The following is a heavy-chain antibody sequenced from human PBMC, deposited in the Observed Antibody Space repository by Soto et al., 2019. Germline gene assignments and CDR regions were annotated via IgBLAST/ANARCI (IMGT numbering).Heavy chain of an antibody. CDR3: ARSSYCGGDCFSHYYYYYMDV. V-gene: IGHV3-33*01. CDR2: IWYDGSNK. Sequence: PGGSLRLSCAASGFTFSSYGMHWVRQAPGKGLEWVAVIWYDGSNKYYADSVKGRFTISRDNSKNTLYLQMNSLRAEDTAVYYCARSSYCGGDCFSHYYYYYMDVWGKGTTVTVSS. CDR1: GFTFSSYG. D-gene: IGHD2-21*01. J-gene: IGHJ6*03.